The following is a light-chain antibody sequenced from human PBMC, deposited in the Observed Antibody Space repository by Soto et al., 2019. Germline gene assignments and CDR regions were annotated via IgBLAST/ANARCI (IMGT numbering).Light chain of an antibody. V-gene: IGKV1-39*01. Sequence: DIHITQSPSSLSASVGDRVTITCRASQSISSYLNWYQQKPGKAPKRLIYTASSLQSRVPSRFSGSGSGTDFTLTISTLQPEDVANYYCQQSYSTPPCTFGQGTNLDIK. CDR2: TAS. J-gene: IGKJ1*01. CDR1: QSISSY. CDR3: QQSYSTPPCT.